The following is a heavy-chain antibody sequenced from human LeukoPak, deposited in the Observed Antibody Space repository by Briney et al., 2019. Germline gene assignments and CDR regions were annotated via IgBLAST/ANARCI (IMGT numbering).Heavy chain of an antibody. V-gene: IGHV4-39*01. CDR1: GGPISSSSYY. CDR3: ARHPATVTTLYDY. CDR2: IYYSGST. Sequence: NPLEPLSLPCTVSGGPISSSSYYWGWIRQPPGKGLEWIGSIYYSGSTHYNPSLKSRVTISVDTSKNQFSLKLSSVTAPDTAVYYCARHPATVTTLYDYWGQGTLVTVSS. D-gene: IGHD4-11*01. J-gene: IGHJ4*02.